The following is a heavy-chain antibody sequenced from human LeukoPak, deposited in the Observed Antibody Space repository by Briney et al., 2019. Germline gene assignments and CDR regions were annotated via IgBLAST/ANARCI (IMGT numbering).Heavy chain of an antibody. D-gene: IGHD1-26*01. CDR2: INTGGST. CDR1: GFSVSSNY. Sequence: GGSLRLSCAASGFSVSSNYMSWVRQAPGRGLEWVSDINTGGSTYYADSVRGRFTISRDDSKNTLYLQMNSLRAEDTAVYYCAREYYSGSYSRGMDVWGQGTTVTVSS. CDR3: AREYYSGSYSRGMDV. J-gene: IGHJ6*02. V-gene: IGHV3-53*01.